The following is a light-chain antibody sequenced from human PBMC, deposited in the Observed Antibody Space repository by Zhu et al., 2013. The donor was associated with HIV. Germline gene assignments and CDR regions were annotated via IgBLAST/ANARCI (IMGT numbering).Light chain of an antibody. CDR1: SSDVGGHNY. Sequence: QSALTQPASVSGSPGQSITISCTGTSSDVGGHNYVAWYQQHPGKAPKLMIYGVSNRPSGVSNRFSGSKSGNTASLTISGLQTGDEADYYCTSYKVNSVVFGGGTKVTVL. J-gene: IGLJ2*01. CDR3: TSYKVNSVV. CDR2: GVS. V-gene: IGLV2-14*01.